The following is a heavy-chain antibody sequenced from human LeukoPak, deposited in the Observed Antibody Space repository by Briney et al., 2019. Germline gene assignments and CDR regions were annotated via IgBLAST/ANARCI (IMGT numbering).Heavy chain of an antibody. J-gene: IGHJ4*02. CDR2: ISSSGSII. Sequence: PGGSLRLSCAASGFTFSNYEMNWVRQAPGKGLEWVSYISSSGSIIYYADSVKGRFTISRDNAKNSLYLQMNSLRAEDTAVYYCARGYLKRDYWGQGTLVTVSS. D-gene: IGHD2-21*01. CDR1: GFTFSNYE. CDR3: ARGYLKRDY. V-gene: IGHV3-48*03.